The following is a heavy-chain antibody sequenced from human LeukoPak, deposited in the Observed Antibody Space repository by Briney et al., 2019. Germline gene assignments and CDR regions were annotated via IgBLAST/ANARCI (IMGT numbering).Heavy chain of an antibody. CDR2: IYYSGST. CDR3: AGSYCGGDCYDYFDY. D-gene: IGHD2-21*02. J-gene: IGHJ4*02. V-gene: IGHV4-30-4*01. Sequence: SETLSLTCTVSGGSISSGDYYWSWVRQPPGKGLEWIGYIYYSGSTYYNPSLKSRVTISVDTSKNQFSLKLSSVTAADTAVYYRAGSYCGGDCYDYFDYWGQGTLVTVSS. CDR1: GGSISSGDYY.